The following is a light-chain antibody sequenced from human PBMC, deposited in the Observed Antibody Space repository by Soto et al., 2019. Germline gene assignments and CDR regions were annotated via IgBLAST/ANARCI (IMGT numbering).Light chain of an antibody. J-gene: IGKJ4*01. V-gene: IGKV3-15*01. Sequence: EIVLTQSPATLSVSPGERATVPCRASQSVSNNLAWYQQKPGQAPRLLIYGASTRATGIPARFSGSGYGTEFTLTISSLQSEDFAVYYCQQYNKWPLTFGGGTKVDI. CDR1: QSVSNN. CDR3: QQYNKWPLT. CDR2: GAS.